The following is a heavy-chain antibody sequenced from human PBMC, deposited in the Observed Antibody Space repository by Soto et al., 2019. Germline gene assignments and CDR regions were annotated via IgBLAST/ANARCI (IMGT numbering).Heavy chain of an antibody. J-gene: IGHJ6*02. Sequence: KPSETLSLTCTVSGGSISSSSYYWGWIRQPPGKGLEWIGSIYYSGSTYYNPSLKSRVTISVDTSKNQFSLKLSSVTAADTAVYYCARLIYSSGWTRYYYYYGMDVWGQGTTVTVSS. CDR1: GGSISSSSYY. D-gene: IGHD6-19*01. CDR2: IYYSGST. CDR3: ARLIYSSGWTRYYYYYGMDV. V-gene: IGHV4-39*01.